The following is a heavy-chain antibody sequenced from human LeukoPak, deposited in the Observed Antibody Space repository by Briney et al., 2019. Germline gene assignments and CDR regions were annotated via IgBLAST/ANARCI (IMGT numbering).Heavy chain of an antibody. J-gene: IGHJ4*02. D-gene: IGHD3-16*01. CDR1: GGSISSSSYY. Sequence: SETLSLTCTVSGGSISSSSYYWGWIRQPPGKGLEWIGNIYYSGSTYYNPSLKSRVTISVDTSKNQFSLKLSSVTAADTAVYYCARHYVGGSYFDYWGQGTLVTVSS. CDR3: ARHYVGGSYFDY. CDR2: IYYSGST. V-gene: IGHV4-39*01.